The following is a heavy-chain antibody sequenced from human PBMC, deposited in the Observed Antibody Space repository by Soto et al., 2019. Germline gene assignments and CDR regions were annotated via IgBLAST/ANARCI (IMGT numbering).Heavy chain of an antibody. J-gene: IGHJ4*02. CDR3: ARVHSSGWQLDY. Sequence: GGSLRLSCAASGFTFSSYDMHWVRQATGKGLEWVSAIGTAGDTYYPGSVKGRFTISRENAKNSLYLQMNSLRAGDTAVYYCARVHSSGWQLDYWGQGTLVTVSS. CDR2: IGTAGDT. CDR1: GFTFSSYD. D-gene: IGHD6-19*01. V-gene: IGHV3-13*01.